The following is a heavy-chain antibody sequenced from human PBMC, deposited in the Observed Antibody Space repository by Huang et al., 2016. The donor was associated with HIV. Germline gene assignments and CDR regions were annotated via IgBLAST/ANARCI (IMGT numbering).Heavy chain of an antibody. CDR3: ATWSLTAAGGN. V-gene: IGHV3-15*01. CDR1: GFAFSKVW. CDR2: IKTNVEGGTI. Sequence: EVQLVESGGGLVKPGSSLRVSCEDFGFAFSKVWMSWVRQAPGKGLEWVVLIKTNVEGGTIHYAAPVKNRFRISREDLKGIMYLEMNNLKSDDTAIYYCATWSLTAAGGNWGRGTLVTVSS. D-gene: IGHD6-13*01. J-gene: IGHJ4*02.